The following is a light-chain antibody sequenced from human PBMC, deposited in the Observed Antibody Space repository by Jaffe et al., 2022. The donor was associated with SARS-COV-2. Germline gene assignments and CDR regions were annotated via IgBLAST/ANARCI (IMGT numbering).Light chain of an antibody. Sequence: QSVLTQPPSASGAPGQRVTISCSGGSSNIGSKTVNWYQQLPGAAPKLLIYVDDQRPSGVPDRFSGSKSGTSASLAISGLQSEDEADYYCATWDVSLNGPIFGGGTKVTVL. CDR1: SSNIGSKT. J-gene: IGLJ2*01. V-gene: IGLV1-44*01. CDR3: ATWDVSLNGPI. CDR2: VDD.